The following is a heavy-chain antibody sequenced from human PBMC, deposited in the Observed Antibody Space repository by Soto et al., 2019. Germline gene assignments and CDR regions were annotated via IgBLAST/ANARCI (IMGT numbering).Heavy chain of an antibody. V-gene: IGHV3-30*03. Sequence: QVQLVASGGGVVQSGGSLRLSCGGSGFIFSRYGMHWVRQAPGKGLEWVTGISYDGGERFYADSVKGRFTISRDNSKNRLDLQMSSLRPVDTAVYYCARDLPLYCRGDCNFDFWGQGTLVTVSS. CDR2: ISYDGGER. D-gene: IGHD2-21*02. CDR1: GFIFSRYG. CDR3: ARDLPLYCRGDCNFDF. J-gene: IGHJ4*02.